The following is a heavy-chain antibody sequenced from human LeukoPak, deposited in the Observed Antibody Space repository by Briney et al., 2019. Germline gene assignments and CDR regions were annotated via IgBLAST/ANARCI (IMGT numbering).Heavy chain of an antibody. CDR2: ISGSGGST. D-gene: IGHD3-10*01. CDR1: GFTFSSYA. J-gene: IGHJ3*02. V-gene: IGHV3-23*01. Sequence: GGSLRLSCAASGFTFSSYAMSWVRQAPGKGLEWVSAISGSGGSTYYADSVKGRFTISRDNSKNTLYLQMNSLRAEDTAVYYCAKEARYYYGSGSYPGNAFDIWGQGTMVTVSS. CDR3: AKEARYYYGSGSYPGNAFDI.